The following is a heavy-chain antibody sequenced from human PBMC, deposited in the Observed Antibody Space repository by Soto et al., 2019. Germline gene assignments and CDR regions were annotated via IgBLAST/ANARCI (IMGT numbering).Heavy chain of an antibody. CDR3: ARGRYYYDSRRYYYYGMDV. CDR2: MNPNSGNT. Sequence: WASVKVSCKASGYTFTSYDINWVRQATGQGLEWMGWMNPNSGNTGYAQKFQGRVTMTRNTSISTAYMELSSLRSEDTAVYYCARGRYYYDSRRYYYYGMDVWGQGTTVTVSS. D-gene: IGHD3-22*01. CDR1: GYTFTSYD. J-gene: IGHJ6*02. V-gene: IGHV1-8*01.